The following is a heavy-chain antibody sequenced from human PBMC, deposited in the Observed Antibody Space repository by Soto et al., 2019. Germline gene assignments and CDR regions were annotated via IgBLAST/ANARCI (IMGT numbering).Heavy chain of an antibody. CDR1: GGSISSYY. D-gene: IGHD3-22*01. J-gene: IGHJ4*02. Sequence: ETLSLTCTVSGGSISSYYWSWIRQPPGKGLEWIGYIYYSGSTNYNPSLKSRVTISVDTSKNQFSLKLSSVTAADTAVYYCARGPNYYGSSGYYPRFDYWGQGTLVTVSS. CDR2: IYYSGST. V-gene: IGHV4-59*01. CDR3: ARGPNYYGSSGYYPRFDY.